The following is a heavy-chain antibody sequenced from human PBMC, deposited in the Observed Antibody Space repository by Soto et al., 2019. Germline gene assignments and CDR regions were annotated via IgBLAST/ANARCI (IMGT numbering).Heavy chain of an antibody. J-gene: IGHJ5*02. V-gene: IGHV5-10-1*01. CDR1: GYSFTSYW. Sequence: PGESLKISCKGSGYSFTSYWISWVRQMPGKGLEWMGRIDPSDSYTNYSPSFQGHVTISADKSISTAYLQWSSLKASDTAMYYCARHKAFYYDSSGAWGQGTLVTVSS. CDR3: ARHKAFYYDSSGA. D-gene: IGHD3-22*01. CDR2: IDPSDSYT.